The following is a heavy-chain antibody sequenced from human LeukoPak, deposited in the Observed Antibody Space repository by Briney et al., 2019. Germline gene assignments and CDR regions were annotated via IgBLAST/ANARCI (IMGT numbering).Heavy chain of an antibody. CDR1: GFTFSSYA. CDR3: ARGLTDYYDTSGYFDY. V-gene: IGHV3-30*04. Sequence: PGGSLRLSCAASGFTFSSYAMHWVRQAPGKGLEWVAVISYDGSNKYSADSVKGRFTISRDNSKNTLYLQMNSLRAEDTAVYFCARGLTDYYDTSGYFDYRGQGTLVTVSS. J-gene: IGHJ4*02. D-gene: IGHD3-22*01. CDR2: ISYDGSNK.